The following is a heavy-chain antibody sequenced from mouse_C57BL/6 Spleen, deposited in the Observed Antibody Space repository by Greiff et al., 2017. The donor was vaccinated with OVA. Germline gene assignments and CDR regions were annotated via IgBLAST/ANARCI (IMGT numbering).Heavy chain of an antibody. CDR3: KEWYGNYWYFDV. J-gene: IGHJ1*03. Sequence: QVQLKQSGAELVRPGASVTLSCKASGYTFTDYEMHWVKQTPVHGLEWIGAIDPETGGTAYNQKFKGKAILTADKSSSTAYMELRSLTSEDSAVYYCKEWYGNYWYFDVWGTGTTVTVSS. CDR2: IDPETGGT. CDR1: GYTFTDYE. V-gene: IGHV1-15*01. D-gene: IGHD2-10*02.